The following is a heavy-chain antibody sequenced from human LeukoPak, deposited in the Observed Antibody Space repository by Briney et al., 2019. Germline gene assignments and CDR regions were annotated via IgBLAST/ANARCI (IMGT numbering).Heavy chain of an antibody. V-gene: IGHV3-7*02. CDR1: GFTLGTYW. Sequence: GGSLRLSCAASGFTLGTYWMTWVRQAPRKGLEWAAAIKKDGSETYYVDSVKGRFTISRDNAKNSLYLQMSSLRAEDTAVYYCARTTYGDYWGQGTLVTVSS. CDR2: IKKDGSET. D-gene: IGHD1-1*01. CDR3: ARTTYGDY. J-gene: IGHJ4*02.